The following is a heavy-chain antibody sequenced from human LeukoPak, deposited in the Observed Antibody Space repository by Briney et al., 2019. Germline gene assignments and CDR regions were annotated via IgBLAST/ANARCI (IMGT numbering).Heavy chain of an antibody. J-gene: IGHJ4*02. V-gene: IGHV4-34*01. CDR1: GGSISGHY. Sequence: SETLSLTCTVSGGSISGHYWSWIRQPPGKGLEWIGEINHSGSTNYNPSLKSRVTISVDTSKNQFSLKLSSVTAADTAVYYCARAGYSSSWYTSDFDYWGQGTLVTVSS. CDR2: INHSGST. D-gene: IGHD6-13*01. CDR3: ARAGYSSSWYTSDFDY.